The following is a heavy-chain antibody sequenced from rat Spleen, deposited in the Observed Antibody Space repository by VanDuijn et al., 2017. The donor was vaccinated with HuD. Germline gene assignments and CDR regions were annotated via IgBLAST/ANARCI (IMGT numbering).Heavy chain of an antibody. CDR1: GFSLTNYH. J-gene: IGHJ2*01. CDR3: VRANRESYAHFDY. V-gene: IGHV2-43*01. D-gene: IGHD1-12*01. CDR2: IWTGGST. Sequence: QVQLKESGPGLVQPSQTLSLTCTVSGFSLTNYHVSWVRQPPGKGLEWMGEIWTGGSTAYNSSFNSRLSVSRDISKSQVFLRMNSLQTEDTATYYCVRANRESYAHFDYWGQGVMVTVSS.